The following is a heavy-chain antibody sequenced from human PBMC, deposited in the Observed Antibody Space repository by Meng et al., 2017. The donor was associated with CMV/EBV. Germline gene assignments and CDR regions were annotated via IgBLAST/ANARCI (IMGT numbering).Heavy chain of an antibody. J-gene: IGHJ4*02. CDR3: ASITRRYSSGWYVGSNGVQNDY. D-gene: IGHD6-19*01. V-gene: IGHV4-34*01. CDR2: INHSGST. Sequence: SETLSLTCAVYGGSFSGYYWSWICQPPGKGLEWIGEINHSGSTNYNPSLKSRVTISVDTSKNQFSLKLSSVTAADTAVYYCASITRRYSSGWYVGSNGVQNDYWGQGTLVTVSS. CDR1: GGSFSGYY.